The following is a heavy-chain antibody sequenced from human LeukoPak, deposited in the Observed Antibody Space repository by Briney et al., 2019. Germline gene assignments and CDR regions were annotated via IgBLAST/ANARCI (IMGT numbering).Heavy chain of an antibody. CDR1: GYTFTGYY. D-gene: IGHD3-3*01. CDR2: INPNSGGT. J-gene: IGHJ4*02. V-gene: IGHV1-2*02. Sequence: ASVKVSCKASGYTFTGYYMHWVRQAPGQGLEWMGWINPNSGGTNYAQKFQGRVTMTRDTSISTAYMELSRLRSDDTAVYYCARVDDFWSGYPIDYWGQGTLATVSS. CDR3: ARVDDFWSGYPIDY.